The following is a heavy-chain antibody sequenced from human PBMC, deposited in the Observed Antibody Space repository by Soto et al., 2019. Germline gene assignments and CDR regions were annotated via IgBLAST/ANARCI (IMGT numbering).Heavy chain of an antibody. CDR3: ARDARLRFLEWLLPDYNWFDP. D-gene: IGHD3-3*01. CDR1: GYTLTSYY. V-gene: IGHV1-46*01. Sequence: ASVKVSCKASGYTLTSYYMHWVRQAPGQGLEWMGIINPSGGSTSYAQKFQGRVTMTRDTSTSTVYMELSSLRSEDTAVYYCARDARLRFLEWLLPDYNWFDPWGQGTLVTVSS. CDR2: INPSGGST. J-gene: IGHJ5*02.